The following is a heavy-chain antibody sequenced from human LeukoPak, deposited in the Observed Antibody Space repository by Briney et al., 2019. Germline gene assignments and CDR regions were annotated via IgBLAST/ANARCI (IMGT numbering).Heavy chain of an antibody. V-gene: IGHV3-30*02. CDR3: AKDLWVTTPHHYYGMDV. CDR2: IWYDGSNK. J-gene: IGHJ6*02. D-gene: IGHD4-11*01. Sequence: PGGSLRLSCAASGFTFSSYGMHWVRQAPGKGLEWVAVIWYDGSNKYYADSVKGRFTISRDNSKNTLYLQMNSLRAEDTAVYYCAKDLWVTTPHHYYGMDVWGQGTTVTVSS. CDR1: GFTFSSYG.